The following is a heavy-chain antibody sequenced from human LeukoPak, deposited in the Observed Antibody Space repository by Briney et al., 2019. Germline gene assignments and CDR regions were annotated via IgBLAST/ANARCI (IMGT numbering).Heavy chain of an antibody. D-gene: IGHD5-24*01. J-gene: IGHJ6*03. CDR3: ARTCRDRTPGRYYYYYYMDV. V-gene: IGHV1-69*13. CDR1: GGTFSSYG. Sequence: RASVKVSCKASGGTFSSYGISWVRQAPGQGLEWMGGIIPIFGTTNYAQKFQGRVTITADESTSTAYMELSSLRSEDTAVYYCARTCRDRTPGRYYYYYYMDVWGKGTTVTISS. CDR2: IIPIFGTT.